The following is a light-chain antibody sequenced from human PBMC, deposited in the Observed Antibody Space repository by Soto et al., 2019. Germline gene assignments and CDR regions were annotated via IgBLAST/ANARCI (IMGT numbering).Light chain of an antibody. J-gene: IGKJ4*01. CDR2: GAS. CDR3: LEYNKWPLT. V-gene: IGKV3-15*01. Sequence: EIVMTQSPATLSVSPGEGATLSCRASQSVSSNLAWYQQKPGQAPRLHIYGASTRATGIPARFSGSGSGTEFTLTISSLQSEDFAVYYCLEYNKWPLTFGGGTKVEIK. CDR1: QSVSSN.